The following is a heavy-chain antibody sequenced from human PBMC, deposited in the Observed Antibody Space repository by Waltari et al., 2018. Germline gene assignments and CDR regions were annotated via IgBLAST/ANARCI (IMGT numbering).Heavy chain of an antibody. J-gene: IGHJ4*02. Sequence: EVQLLESGGGLVQPGGSLRLSCAASGFTFSRYAMSWVRQAPGKGLEWVSAISGSGGSTYYADSVKGRFTISRDNSKNTLYLQMNSLRAEDTAVYYCAKDDVGYCSGGSCTFDYWGQGTLVTVSS. D-gene: IGHD2-15*01. CDR2: ISGSGGST. CDR1: GFTFSRYA. V-gene: IGHV3-23*01. CDR3: AKDDVGYCSGGSCTFDY.